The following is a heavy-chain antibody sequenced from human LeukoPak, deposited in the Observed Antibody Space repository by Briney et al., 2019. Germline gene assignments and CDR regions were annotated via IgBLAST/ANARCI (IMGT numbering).Heavy chain of an antibody. CDR3: ARDLNWGQVDY. D-gene: IGHD7-27*01. J-gene: IGHJ4*02. CDR1: GFTIRGLW. V-gene: IGHV3-74*01. Sequence: PGGSLRLSCAASGFTIRGLWMYWIRQSPAKGLEWVARINADGSVTNYAGSMKGRLTISRDTATNIVYLQMNSLTDDDTAVYYCARDLNWGQVDYWGPGTLVTVSS. CDR2: INADGSVT.